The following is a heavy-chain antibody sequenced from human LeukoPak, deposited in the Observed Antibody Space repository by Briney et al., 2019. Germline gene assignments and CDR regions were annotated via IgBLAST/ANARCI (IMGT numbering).Heavy chain of an antibody. CDR1: GGSFSGYY. CDR3: ARGSIAAGGYDY. Sequence: SETLSLTCAVYGGSFSGYYWSWIRQPPGKGLEWIGEINHSGSTNYNPSLKSRVTISVDTSKNQFSLKLSSVTAADTAVYYCARGSIAAGGYDYWGQGTLVTVSS. J-gene: IGHJ4*02. D-gene: IGHD6-13*01. V-gene: IGHV4-34*01. CDR2: INHSGST.